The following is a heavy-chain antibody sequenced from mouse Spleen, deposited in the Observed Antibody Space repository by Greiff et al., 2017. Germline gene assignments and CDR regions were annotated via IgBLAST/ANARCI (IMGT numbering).Heavy chain of an antibody. CDR1: GFTFSDAW. D-gene: IGHD1-1*01. J-gene: IGHJ3*01. CDR3: TSITTVVEGFAY. Sequence: EVQVVESGGGLVQPGGSMKLSCAASGFTFSDAWMDWVRQSPEKGLEWVAEIRNKANNHATYYAESVKGRFTISRDDSKSSVYLQMNSLRAEDTGIYYCTSITTVVEGFAYWGQGTLVTVSA. CDR2: IRNKANNHAT. V-gene: IGHV6-6*01.